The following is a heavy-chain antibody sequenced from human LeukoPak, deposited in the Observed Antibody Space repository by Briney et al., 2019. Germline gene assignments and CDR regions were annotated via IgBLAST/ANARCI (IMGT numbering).Heavy chain of an antibody. D-gene: IGHD3-10*01. V-gene: IGHV4-61*02. Sequence: SETLSLTCTISGGSISSGSYYWSWIRQPAGKGLEWIGRIYTSGSTNYNPSLKSRVTISVDTSKNQFSLKLSSVTAADTAVYYCARAAGSGSHLPNWFDPWGQGTLVTVSS. J-gene: IGHJ5*02. CDR3: ARAAGSGSHLPNWFDP. CDR1: GGSISSGSYY. CDR2: IYTSGST.